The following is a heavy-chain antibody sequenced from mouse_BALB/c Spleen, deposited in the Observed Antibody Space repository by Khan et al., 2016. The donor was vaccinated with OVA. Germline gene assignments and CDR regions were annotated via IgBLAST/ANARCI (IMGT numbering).Heavy chain of an antibody. J-gene: IGHJ4*01. V-gene: IGHV2-6-5*01. CDR3: AKGVWSYYYTVDD. CDR2: IWGGGST. Sequence: QVQLKESGPGLVAPSQNLSITCTVSGFSLSDYGVSWIRQPPGKGLEWLGVIWGGGSTYYNSALKSRLGISKDNSKSQVFLKMSSLQSDDTAMFYCAKGVWSYYYTVDDWGQGTSVTVSA. CDR1: GFSLSDYG.